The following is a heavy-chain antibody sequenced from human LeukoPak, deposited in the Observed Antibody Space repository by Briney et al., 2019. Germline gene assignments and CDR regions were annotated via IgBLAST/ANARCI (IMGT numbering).Heavy chain of an antibody. CDR1: GYTFTSYG. D-gene: IGHD2-2*01. CDR2: ISAYNGNT. CDR3: ALTKGIVVVPAAQFDY. V-gene: IGHV1-18*04. J-gene: IGHJ4*02. Sequence: ASVKVSCKASGYTFTSYGISWVRQAPGQGLEWMGWISAYNGNTNYAQKLQGRVTMTTDTSTSTAYMELRSLRSDDTAVYYCALTKGIVVVPAAQFDYWGQGTLVTVSS.